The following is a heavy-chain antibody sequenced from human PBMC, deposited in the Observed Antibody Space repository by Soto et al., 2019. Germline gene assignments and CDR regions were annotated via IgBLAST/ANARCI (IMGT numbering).Heavy chain of an antibody. D-gene: IGHD2-15*01. Sequence: QVQLQQWGAGLLKPSETLSLTCAVYGGSFSGYYWSWIHQPPGKGLEWIGEINHSGSTNYNPSLKSRVTISVDTSKNQFSLKLSSVTAADTAVYYCARAIKYCSGGSCYYHYYYMDVWGKGTTVTVSS. CDR3: ARAIKYCSGGSCYYHYYYMDV. CDR1: GGSFSGYY. J-gene: IGHJ6*03. CDR2: INHSGST. V-gene: IGHV4-34*01.